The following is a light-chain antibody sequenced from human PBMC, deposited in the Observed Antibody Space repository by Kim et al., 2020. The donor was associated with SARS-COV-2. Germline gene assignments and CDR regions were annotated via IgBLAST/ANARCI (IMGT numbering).Light chain of an antibody. CDR1: SGSIASNY. J-gene: IGLJ2*01. CDR3: QSYDSSNPVV. CDR2: EDN. Sequence: NFMLTQPYSVSESPGKTVTISCTRSSGSIASNYVQWYQLRPGSAPTTVIYEDNQRPSGVPDRFSGSIDSSSNSASLTISGLKTEDEADYYCQSYDSSNPVVFGGGTQLTVL. V-gene: IGLV6-57*04.